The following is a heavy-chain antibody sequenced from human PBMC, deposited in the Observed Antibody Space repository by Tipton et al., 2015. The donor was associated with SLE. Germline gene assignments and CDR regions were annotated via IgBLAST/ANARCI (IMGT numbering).Heavy chain of an antibody. CDR2: IIPVFGTP. V-gene: IGHV1-69*05. D-gene: IGHD2/OR15-2a*01. Sequence: QLVQSGPEVKKPGSSVTVSCKASGGSFNRYLISWVRQAPGQGLEWMGGIIPVFGTPNYAQNFQDRVTITTDESTGTIYLDLKSLRSEDTALYFCARGFTDGSTTYQQSLRYWGQGTLVTVSS. J-gene: IGHJ4*02. CDR1: GGSFNRYL. CDR3: ARGFTDGSTTYQQSLRY.